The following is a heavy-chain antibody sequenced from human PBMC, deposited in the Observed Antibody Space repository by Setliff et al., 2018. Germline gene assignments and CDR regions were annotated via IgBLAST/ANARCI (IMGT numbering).Heavy chain of an antibody. D-gene: IGHD4-17*01. Sequence: PGGSLRLSCAASGFTLRSYWTSWVRQAPGKGLEWVANIKKDGSIKYYLDSVRGRFTISRDNAENSLTLQMNSLRVEDTAVYYCSRDLQGSGDYVVDYWGQGTLVTVSS. CDR2: IKKDGSIK. V-gene: IGHV3-7*01. CDR1: GFTLRSYW. CDR3: SRDLQGSGDYVVDY. J-gene: IGHJ4*02.